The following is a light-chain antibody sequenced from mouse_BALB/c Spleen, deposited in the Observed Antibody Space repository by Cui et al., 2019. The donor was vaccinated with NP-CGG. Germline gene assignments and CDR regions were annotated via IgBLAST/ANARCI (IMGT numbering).Light chain of an antibody. J-gene: IGLJ1*01. Sequence: QAVVTQESALTTSPGETVTLTCRSNTGAVTTSNYANWVQEKPDHLFTGLIGGTNNRAPSVPARFSGSLIGDKAALTITGAQTEDEAIYFCALWHSNHWVFGGGTKLTVL. CDR1: TGAVTTSNY. CDR3: ALWHSNHWV. V-gene: IGLV1*01. CDR2: GTN.